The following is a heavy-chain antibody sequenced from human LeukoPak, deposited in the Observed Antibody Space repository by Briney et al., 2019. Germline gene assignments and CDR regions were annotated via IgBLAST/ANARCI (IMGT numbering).Heavy chain of an antibody. D-gene: IGHD4-17*01. CDR1: DYSISSGYC. J-gene: IGHJ4*02. V-gene: IGHV4-38-2*02. CDR3: ARLRRILPYYFDY. Sequence: PSGTLSLTCSVSDYSISSGYCWGWVRQPPGKGLEWIGSIYHSGRTYFSPSLKSRVTTSADTSKNQFSLKLSSVTAADTAVYYCARLRRILPYYFDYWGQGTLVTVSS. CDR2: IYHSGRT.